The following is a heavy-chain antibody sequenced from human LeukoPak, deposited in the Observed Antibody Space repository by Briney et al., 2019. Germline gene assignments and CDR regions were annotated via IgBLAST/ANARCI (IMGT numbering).Heavy chain of an antibody. D-gene: IGHD4-11*01. CDR3: ARAIYGNYPSDY. V-gene: IGHV1-69*05. CDR1: GGTFSSYA. CDR2: IIPIFGTA. Sequence: ASVKVSCKASGGTFSSYAISWVRQAPGQGLEWMGGIIPIFGTANYAQKLQGRVTMTTDTSTSTAYMELRSLRSDDTAVYYCARAIYGNYPSDYWGQGTLVTVSS. J-gene: IGHJ4*02.